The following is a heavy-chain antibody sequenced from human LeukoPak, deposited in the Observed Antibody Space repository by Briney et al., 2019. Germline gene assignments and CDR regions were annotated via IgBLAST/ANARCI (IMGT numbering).Heavy chain of an antibody. CDR1: GDSISTSSYY. J-gene: IGHJ3*02. D-gene: IGHD3-10*01. Sequence: SETLSLTCSVSGDSISTSSYYWGWIRQPPGKGLEWIGSIYHSGSTYYNPSLKSRVTISVDTSKNQFSLKLSSVTAADTAVYYCARAYYYGSGIHRRGVWHDAFDIWGQGTMVTVSS. CDR3: ARAYYYGSGIHRRGVWHDAFDI. CDR2: IYHSGST. V-gene: IGHV4-39*07.